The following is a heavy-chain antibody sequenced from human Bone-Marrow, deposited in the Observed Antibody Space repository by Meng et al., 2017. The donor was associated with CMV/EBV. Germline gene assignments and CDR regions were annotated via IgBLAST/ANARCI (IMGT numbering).Heavy chain of an antibody. J-gene: IGHJ5*02. CDR3: ARSRVVTIFGVAKRPKDGLLDP. V-gene: IGHV4-59*12. D-gene: IGHD3-3*01. Sequence: GSLRLSCTVSGGFISSYYWSWIRQPPGKGLEWIGYIYYSGSTNYNPSLKSRITISVDTSKNQFSLKLSSVTAADTAVYYCARSRVVTIFGVAKRPKDGLLDPWGQGTLVTVSS. CDR2: IYYSGST. CDR1: GGFISSYY.